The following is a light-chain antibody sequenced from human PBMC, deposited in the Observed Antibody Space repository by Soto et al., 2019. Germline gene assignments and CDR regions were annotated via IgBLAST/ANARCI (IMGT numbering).Light chain of an antibody. CDR1: QSVRSY. Sequence: EIVLTQSPATLSLSPGVRATLSCRANQSVRSYVPWYQQKPGQAPRLLIYDASNRATGIPARFSGSGSATDFTLTIRRIEPEDFAGYYGQQRSTWPLTFGRGTKREIK. CDR2: DAS. CDR3: QQRSTWPLT. J-gene: IGKJ2*01. V-gene: IGKV3-11*01.